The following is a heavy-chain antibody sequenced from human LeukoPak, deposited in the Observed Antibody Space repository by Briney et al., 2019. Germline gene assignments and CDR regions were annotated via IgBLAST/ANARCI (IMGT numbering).Heavy chain of an antibody. V-gene: IGHV4-39*07. CDR3: AREGLCSGGSCYSRGQFDY. D-gene: IGHD2-15*01. CDR1: GGSISSSSYY. CDR2: IYHSGST. Sequence: SETLSLTCTVSGGSISSSSYYWGWIPQPPGKGLEWLGSIYHSGSTYYNPSLKSRVTISVDTSKNPFSLRLSSVSAADTAVYYCAREGLCSGGSCYSRGQFDYWGQGTLVSVSS. J-gene: IGHJ4*02.